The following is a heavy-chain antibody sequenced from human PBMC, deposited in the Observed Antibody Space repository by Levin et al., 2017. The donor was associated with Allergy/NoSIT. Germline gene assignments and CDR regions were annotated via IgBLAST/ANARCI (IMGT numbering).Heavy chain of an antibody. CDR3: AKYYGDYEFDY. Sequence: GESLKISCAASGFTFSSYAMSWVRQAPGRGLQWVSTISSSGGSTYYADSVKGRFTISRDNSKNTLYLQMNSLRAEDTAVYYCAKYYGDYEFDYWGQGTLVTVSS. CDR1: GFTFSSYA. V-gene: IGHV3-23*01. CDR2: ISSSGGST. J-gene: IGHJ4*02. D-gene: IGHD4-17*01.